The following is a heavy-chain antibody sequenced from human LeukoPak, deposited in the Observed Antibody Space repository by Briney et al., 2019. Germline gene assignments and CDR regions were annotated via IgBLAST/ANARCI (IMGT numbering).Heavy chain of an antibody. J-gene: IGHJ4*02. CDR1: GYTFTGYY. Sequence: GASVKVSCKASGYTFTGYYMHWVRQAPGQGLEWMGWINPNSGGTNYAQKFQGRVTMTRDTSISTAYMELSRLRSDDTAVYYCARDPTTYYYDSSGYYPLDYWGQGTLVTVSS. CDR2: INPNSGGT. D-gene: IGHD3-22*01. V-gene: IGHV1-2*02. CDR3: ARDPTTYYYDSSGYYPLDY.